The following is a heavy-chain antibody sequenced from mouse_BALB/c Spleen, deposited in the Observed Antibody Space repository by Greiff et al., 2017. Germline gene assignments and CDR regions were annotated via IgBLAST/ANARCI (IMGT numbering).Heavy chain of an antibody. V-gene: IGHV5-6-5*01. Sequence: EVQGVESGGGLVKPGGSLKLSCAASGFTFSSYAMSWVRQTPEKRLEWVASISSGGSTYYPDSVKGRFTISRDNARNILYLQMSSLRSEDTAMYYCARGGETTATEYFDYWGQGTTLAVSS. CDR3: ARGGETTATEYFDY. CDR1: GFTFSSYA. J-gene: IGHJ2*01. CDR2: ISSGGST. D-gene: IGHD1-2*01.